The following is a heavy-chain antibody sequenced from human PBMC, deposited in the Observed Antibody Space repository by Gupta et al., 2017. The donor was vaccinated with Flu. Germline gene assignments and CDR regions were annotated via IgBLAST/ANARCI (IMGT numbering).Heavy chain of an antibody. CDR2: VYPIESRT. V-gene: IGHV5-51*01. D-gene: IGHD2-15*01. CDR1: GYSFPNYW. CDR3: AKRVYCGYTDCYSGADAWIDP. Sequence: EVQLVQSGPEVKKPGESLKISCKGLGYSFPNYWIGWVRQMPGKALEWVGIVYPIESRTLYAPSFQGRVTISADKSISTIYLQWTSLQPSDSGTYYCAKRVYCGYTDCYSGADAWIDPCGQGTLVTVSS. J-gene: IGHJ5*02.